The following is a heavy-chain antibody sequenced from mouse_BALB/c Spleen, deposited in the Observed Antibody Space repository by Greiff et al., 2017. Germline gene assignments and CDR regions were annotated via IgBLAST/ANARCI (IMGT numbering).Heavy chain of an antibody. J-gene: IGHJ4*01. CDR2: ISSGGSYT. CDR1: GFTFSSYG. V-gene: IGHV5-6*01. CDR3: ARHRNYYGSRGYYAMDY. D-gene: IGHD1-1*01. Sequence: VQLVESGGDLVKPGGSLKLSCAASGFTFSSYGMSWVRQTPDKRLEWVATISSGGSYTYYPDSVKGRFTISRDNAKNTLYLQMSSLKSEDTAMYYCARHRNYYGSRGYYAMDYWGQGTSVTVSS.